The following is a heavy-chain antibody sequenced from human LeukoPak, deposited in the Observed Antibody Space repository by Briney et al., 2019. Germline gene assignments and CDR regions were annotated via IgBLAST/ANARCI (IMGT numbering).Heavy chain of an antibody. CDR2: IKQDGSEK. D-gene: IGHD6-13*01. V-gene: IGHV3-7*03. CDR1: GFTFSSYW. CDR3: AKRGIAAAASFDY. Sequence: GGSLRLSCTASGFTFSSYWMSWVRQAPGKGLEWVASIKQDGSEKYSVDSVKGRFTISRDNSKNTVYLQMNSLRVDDTAVYYCAKRGIAAAASFDYWGQGTLVTVSS. J-gene: IGHJ4*02.